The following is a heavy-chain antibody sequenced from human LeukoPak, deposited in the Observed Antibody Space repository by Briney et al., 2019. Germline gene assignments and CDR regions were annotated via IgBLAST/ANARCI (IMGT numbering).Heavy chain of an antibody. V-gene: IGHV1-24*01. CDR2: FDDESGEK. J-gene: IGHJ4*02. Sequence: GASVKVSCKVSGYTLIKLVIHWVRQALGEGREWMGGFDDESGEKTYAQKFQGRVTMSEDTTTDTAYKDLSSLRSEDTAIYYCATGSTFDSNFYSYFWGQGTLVTVSS. D-gene: IGHD3-22*01. CDR1: GYTLIKLV. CDR3: ATGSTFDSNFYSYF.